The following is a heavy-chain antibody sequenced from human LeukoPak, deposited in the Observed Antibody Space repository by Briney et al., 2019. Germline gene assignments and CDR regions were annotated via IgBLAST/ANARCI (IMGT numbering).Heavy chain of an antibody. V-gene: IGHV3-30*03. CDR2: ISYDGSNK. CDR1: GFTFSSYG. Sequence: PGRSLRLSCAASGFTFSSYGMHWVRQAPGKGLEWVAVISYDGSNKYYADSVKGRFTISRDNSKNTLYLQMNSLRAEDTAVYYCAREFRDDPTFDYWGQGTLVTVSS. D-gene: IGHD1-1*01. J-gene: IGHJ4*02. CDR3: AREFRDDPTFDY.